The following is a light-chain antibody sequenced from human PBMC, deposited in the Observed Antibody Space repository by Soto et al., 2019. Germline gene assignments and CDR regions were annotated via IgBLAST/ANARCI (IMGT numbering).Light chain of an antibody. CDR2: FDS. V-gene: IGLV3-21*04. Sequence: SYELTQPPSVSVAPGKTARITCGGNNIGSKSVHWYQQQPGQTPILVIYFDSDRPSGIPERFSGSNSGNTATLTISRVEAGDEADYYCQVWDSSSDHVVFGGRTKLTVL. J-gene: IGLJ2*01. CDR1: NIGSKS. CDR3: QVWDSSSDHVV.